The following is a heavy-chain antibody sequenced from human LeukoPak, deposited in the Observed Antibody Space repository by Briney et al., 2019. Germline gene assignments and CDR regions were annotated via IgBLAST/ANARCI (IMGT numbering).Heavy chain of an antibody. CDR2: INPNSGGT. Sequence: ASVKVSGKASGYTFTGYYMHWVRQAPGQGLEWMGWINPNSGGTNYAQKFQGRVTMTRDTSISTAYMELSRLRSDDTAVYYCARDGSPRIAAAGYDYWGQGTLVTVSS. J-gene: IGHJ4*02. CDR3: ARDGSPRIAAAGYDY. CDR1: GYTFTGYY. D-gene: IGHD6-13*01. V-gene: IGHV1-2*02.